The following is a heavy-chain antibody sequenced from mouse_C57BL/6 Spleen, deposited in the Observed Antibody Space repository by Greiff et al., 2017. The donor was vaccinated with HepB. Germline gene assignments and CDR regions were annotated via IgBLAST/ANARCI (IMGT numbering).Heavy chain of an antibody. Sequence: VQRVESGAELAKPGASVKLSCKASGYTFTSYWMHWVKQRPGQGLEWIGYINPSSGYTKYNQKFKDKATLTADKSSSTAYMQLSSLTYEDSAVYYCARWNPMVTTGFDYWGQGTTLTVSS. CDR1: GYTFTSYW. V-gene: IGHV1-7*01. D-gene: IGHD2-2*01. CDR2: INPSSGYT. J-gene: IGHJ2*01. CDR3: ARWNPMVTTGFDY.